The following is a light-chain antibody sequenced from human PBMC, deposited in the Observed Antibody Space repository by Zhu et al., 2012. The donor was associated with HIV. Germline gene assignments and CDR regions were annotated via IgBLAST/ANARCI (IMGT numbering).Light chain of an antibody. J-gene: IGKJ2*01. V-gene: IGKV3-11*01. Sequence: EVVLTQSPATLSLSPGERATLSCRASRSIGNYLAWYQQKPGRTPRLLMFDASNRATGIPARFSGSGSGTDFTLTINSLEPEDFAVYYCQQRSNWFTFGQGTKLEIK. CDR3: QQRSNWFT. CDR2: DAS. CDR1: RSIGNY.